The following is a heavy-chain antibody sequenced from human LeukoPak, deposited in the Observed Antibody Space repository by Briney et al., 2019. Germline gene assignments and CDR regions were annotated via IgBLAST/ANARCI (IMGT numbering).Heavy chain of an antibody. D-gene: IGHD5-18*01. CDR2: IWYDGSNK. CDR3: AKDRGDTAMGTFDY. V-gene: IGHV3-33*06. CDR1: GFTFSSYW. J-gene: IGHJ4*02. Sequence: GGSLRLSCAASGFTFSSYWMHWVRQAPGKGLERVAVIWYDGSNKYYADSVKGRFTISRDNSKNTLYLQMNSLRAEDTAVYYCAKDRGDTAMGTFDYWGQGTLVTVSS.